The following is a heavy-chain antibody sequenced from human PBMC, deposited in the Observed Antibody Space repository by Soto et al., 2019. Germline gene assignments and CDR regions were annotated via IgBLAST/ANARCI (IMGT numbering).Heavy chain of an antibody. J-gene: IGHJ3*02. V-gene: IGHV3-73*01. CDR1: GFTFSGSA. Sequence: GGSLRLSCAASGFTFSGSAMHWVRQASGKGLGWVGRIRSKANSYATAYAASVKGRFTISRDDSKNTAYLQMNGLKTEDTDVYYCTRPTFTMVRGVIITTRDIWGQGTMVTVSS. CDR2: IRSKANSYAT. D-gene: IGHD3-10*01. CDR3: TRPTFTMVRGVIITTRDI.